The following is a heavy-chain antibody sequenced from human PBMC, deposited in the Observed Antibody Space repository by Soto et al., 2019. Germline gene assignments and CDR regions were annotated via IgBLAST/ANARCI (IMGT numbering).Heavy chain of an antibody. CDR2: IYYSGST. CDR1: GVSISSGHDY. J-gene: IGHJ6*03. Sequence: PSETLSLTCTVSGVSISSGHDYWGWIRQPPGKGLEWIGSIYYSGSTYYSPSLRSRVTISGDTSRKQISLRLSSVTAADTAVYYCARVSVASRYMDVWGKGTTVTVSS. V-gene: IGHV4-39*01. D-gene: IGHD5-12*01. CDR3: ARVSVASRYMDV.